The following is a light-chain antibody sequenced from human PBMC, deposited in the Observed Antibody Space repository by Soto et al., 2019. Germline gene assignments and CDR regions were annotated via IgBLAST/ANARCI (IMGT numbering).Light chain of an antibody. V-gene: IGKV3-20*01. J-gene: IGKJ2*01. Sequence: EIVLTQSPGTLSLSPGERATLSCRASQSVDSNYLAWYQQKPDQAPRLLIYGAASRAAAVPDRFTGSGSGTDFTLTISRLEPEDFAVYYCQQYSSSSLLTFGHGTKLEIK. CDR3: QQYSSSSLLT. CDR2: GAA. CDR1: QSVDSNY.